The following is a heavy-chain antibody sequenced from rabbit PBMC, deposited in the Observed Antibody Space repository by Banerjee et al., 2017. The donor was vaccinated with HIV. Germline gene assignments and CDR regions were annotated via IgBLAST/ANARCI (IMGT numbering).Heavy chain of an antibody. CDR3: ARDLAGVIGWNFNL. CDR2: IYAGSRGGT. CDR1: GFTLSSYW. J-gene: IGHJ4*01. D-gene: IGHD4-1*01. V-gene: IGHV1S45*01. Sequence: QQQLEESGGGLVQPEGSLTLTCKASGFTLSSYWMWWVRQAPGKGLEWIGCIYAGSRGGTWYASWAKGRFTISKTSSTTVTLQMTSLTAADTASYFCARDLAGVIGWNFNLWGPGTLVTVS.